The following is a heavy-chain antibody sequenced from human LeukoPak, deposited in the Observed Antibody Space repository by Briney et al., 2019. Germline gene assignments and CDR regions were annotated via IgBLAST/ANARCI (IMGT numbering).Heavy chain of an antibody. Sequence: GASVKVSCKASGYTFTSYGISWVRQAPGQGLEWMGWISAYNGNTNHAQKLQGRVTMTTDTSTSTAYMELRSLRSDDTAVYYCARVSMVVTLNWFDPWGQGTLVTVSS. CDR2: ISAYNGNT. CDR3: ARVSMVVTLNWFDP. V-gene: IGHV1-18*01. J-gene: IGHJ5*02. CDR1: GYTFTSYG. D-gene: IGHD4-23*01.